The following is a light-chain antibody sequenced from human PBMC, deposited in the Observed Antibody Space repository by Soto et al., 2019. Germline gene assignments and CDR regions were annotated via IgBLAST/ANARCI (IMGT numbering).Light chain of an antibody. V-gene: IGKV1-5*03. CDR1: QTISSW. J-gene: IGKJ4*01. Sequence: DIQMTQSPSTLSGSVGDRVTITCRASQTISSWLAWYQQKPGKAPKLLIYKASTLKSGVPSRFSGGRSGTEFTLYISSLQPDDFATYYCQHYNGHFGGGTKVDI. CDR3: QHYNGH. CDR2: KAS.